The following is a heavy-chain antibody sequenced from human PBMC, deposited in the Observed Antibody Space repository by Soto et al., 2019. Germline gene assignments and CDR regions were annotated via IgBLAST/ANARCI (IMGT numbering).Heavy chain of an antibody. J-gene: IGHJ4*02. V-gene: IGHV4-34*01. CDR1: GGSFSGYY. Sequence: SEALSLTCAVYGGSFSGYYWSWIRQPPGKGLEWIGEINHSGSTNYNPSLKSRVTISVDTSKNQFSLKLSSVTAADTAVYYCARAALTYYDYIWGSYRYGNFDYWGQGTLVTVSS. CDR3: ARAALTYYDYIWGSYRYGNFDY. D-gene: IGHD3-16*02. CDR2: INHSGST.